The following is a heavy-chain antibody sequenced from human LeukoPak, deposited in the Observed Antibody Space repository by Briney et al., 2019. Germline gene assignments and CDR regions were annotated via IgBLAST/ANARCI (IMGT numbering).Heavy chain of an antibody. CDR2: IYYSGST. Sequence: PSETLSLTCTVSGGSISSSSYYWGWIRQPPGKGLEWIGSIYYSGSTYYNPSLKSRVTISVDTSKNQFSLKLSSVTAADTAVYYCASISYSWDYYYMDVWGKGTTVTVSS. D-gene: IGHD2-21*01. CDR1: GGSISSSSYY. CDR3: ASISYSWDYYYMDV. V-gene: IGHV4-39*07. J-gene: IGHJ6*03.